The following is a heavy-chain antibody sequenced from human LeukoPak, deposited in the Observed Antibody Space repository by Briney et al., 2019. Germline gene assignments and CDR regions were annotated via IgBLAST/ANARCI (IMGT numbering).Heavy chain of an antibody. CDR1: GGSISNSNW. D-gene: IGHD3-10*01. Sequence: SETLSLTCAVSGGSISNSNWWSWVRQPPGKGLQWIGEMYHSGSTNYNPSLKSRVTISVDKSKNQFSLKLSSVTAADTAVYYCARGTPFGSGTYYGRYFDYWGQGTLVTVSS. V-gene: IGHV4-4*02. CDR2: MYHSGST. J-gene: IGHJ4*02. CDR3: ARGTPFGSGTYYGRYFDY.